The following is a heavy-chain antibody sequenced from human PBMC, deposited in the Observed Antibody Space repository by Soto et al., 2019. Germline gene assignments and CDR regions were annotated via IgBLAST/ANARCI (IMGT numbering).Heavy chain of an antibody. V-gene: IGHV1-3*01. J-gene: IGHJ5*02. D-gene: IGHD6-13*01. CDR2: INAGNGNT. CDR1: GYTFTSYA. CDR3: ARDRVRVAAAGSGGHWFDP. Sequence: ASVKVSCKASGYTFTSYAMHWVRQAPGQRLDWMGWINAGNGNTKYSQKFQGRVTITRDTSASTAYMELSSLRSEDTAVYYCARDRVRVAAAGSGGHWFDPWGQGTLVTVSS.